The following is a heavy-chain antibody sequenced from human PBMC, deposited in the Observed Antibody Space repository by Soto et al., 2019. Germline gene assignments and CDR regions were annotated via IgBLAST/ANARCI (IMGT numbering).Heavy chain of an antibody. CDR1: GITFSSYG. Sequence: GGSLRLSCAASGITFSSYGMNWVRQAPGKGPEWVSSISSSGNYIYYADSVKGRFTISRDNAKNSLYLQMNSLRAEDTAVYYCANGYGSTIWGQGTLVTVSS. CDR2: ISSSGNYI. CDR3: ANGYGSTI. J-gene: IGHJ4*02. V-gene: IGHV3-21*01. D-gene: IGHD3-10*01.